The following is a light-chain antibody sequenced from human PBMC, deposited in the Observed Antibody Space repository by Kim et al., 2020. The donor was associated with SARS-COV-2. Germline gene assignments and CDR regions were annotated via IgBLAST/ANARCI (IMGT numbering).Light chain of an antibody. CDR3: QQYGSSLPWT. CDR2: GAS. CDR1: QSVSSSY. J-gene: IGKJ1*01. V-gene: IGKV3-20*01. Sequence: PGERATLSCRASQSVSSSYLAWYQQNPGQAPRLIIYGASSRATGIPDRFSGSESGTDFTLTISRLEPEDFAVYYCQQYGSSLPWTFGQGTKVDIK.